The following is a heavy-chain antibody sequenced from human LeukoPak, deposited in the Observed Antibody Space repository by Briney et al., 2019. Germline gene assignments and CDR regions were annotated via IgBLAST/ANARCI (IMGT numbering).Heavy chain of an antibody. CDR2: VDPEDGET. J-gene: IGHJ4*02. D-gene: IGHD4-11*01. V-gene: IGHV1-69-2*01. Sequence: GASVKVSCQVSLYTFTDYYMHWVQQAPGKGLEWMGLVDPEDGETIYAEKFQGRVTITADTSTDTAYMELSSLRSEDTAVYYCATDDYSGLLDYWGQGTLVTVSS. CDR3: ATDDYSGLLDY. CDR1: LYTFTDYY.